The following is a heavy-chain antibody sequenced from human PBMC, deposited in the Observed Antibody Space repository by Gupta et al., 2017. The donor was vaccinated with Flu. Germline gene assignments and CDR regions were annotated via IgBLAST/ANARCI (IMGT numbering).Heavy chain of an antibody. CDR3: ARFGTPAAENCLDV. J-gene: IGHJ6*02. CDR1: GFTFHTYA. Sequence: EVELLESGGDLVQPGGSRRLSRGAYGFTFHTYAMGWVRQAPGRGLEWVSTISGSDGNTYYIESVKGRFSISRDNSKNTVYLQMSRLRPEDAAMYYCARFGTPAAENCLDVWGHGTTVTVSS. CDR2: ISGSDGNT. D-gene: IGHD2-15*01. V-gene: IGHV3-23*01.